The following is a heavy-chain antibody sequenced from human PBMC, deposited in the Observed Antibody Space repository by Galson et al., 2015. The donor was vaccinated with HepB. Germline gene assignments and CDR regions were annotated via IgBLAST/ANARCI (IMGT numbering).Heavy chain of an antibody. J-gene: IGHJ4*02. D-gene: IGHD6-13*01. CDR2: IYPGDSDT. CDR1: GYSFTNYW. V-gene: IGHV5-51*01. CDR3: ASGVAAGENFDY. Sequence: QSGAEVKKPGESLKISCKGSGYSFTNYWIGWVRQMPGKGLELMGIIYPGDSDTTYSPSFQGQVTISADRSITTAYLQWSSLKASDTATYYCASGVAAGENFDYWGQGTLVTVSS.